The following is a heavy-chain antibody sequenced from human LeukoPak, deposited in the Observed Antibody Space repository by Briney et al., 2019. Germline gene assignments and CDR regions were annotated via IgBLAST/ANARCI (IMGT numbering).Heavy chain of an antibody. Sequence: GGTLRLSCAASGFTFSNHGMNWVRQAPGKGLEWVSGISPSGDIKYYANSVKGRFTVSRDNSKNTLYLQMGSLRAEDMAVYYCARAYGSGSYCDYWGQGTLVTVSS. CDR1: GFTFSNHG. CDR2: ISPSGDIK. CDR3: ARAYGSGSYCDY. J-gene: IGHJ4*02. D-gene: IGHD1-26*01. V-gene: IGHV3-23*01.